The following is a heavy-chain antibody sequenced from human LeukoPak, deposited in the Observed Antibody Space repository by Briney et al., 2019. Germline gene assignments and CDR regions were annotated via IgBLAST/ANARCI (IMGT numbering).Heavy chain of an antibody. CDR2: INGGGNTT. V-gene: IGHV3-23*01. D-gene: IGHD6-19*01. CDR1: GFAFSSFA. CDR3: TKELHVAVAVADYYYFYMDV. Sequence: GGSLRLSCAASGFAFSSFAMGWVRQSPGKGLEWLSTINGGGNTTFYADSVKVRFTISRDNSKHTLYLHMDSLKPDDTAIYYCTKELHVAVAVADYYYFYMDVWGRGTAVSVSS. J-gene: IGHJ6*03.